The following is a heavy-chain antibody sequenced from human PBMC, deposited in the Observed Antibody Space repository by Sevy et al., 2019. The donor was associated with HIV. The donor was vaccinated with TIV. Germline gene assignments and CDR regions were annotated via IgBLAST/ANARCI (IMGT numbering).Heavy chain of an antibody. Sequence: GEALKISCEGSGYSFTTYWIGWVRQMPGKGLEWMGGIYPDDSDTRYNPYFPGQVTIAADKSINTAYLEWSSLKASDTAIYYCARLEQRHCNGAHCYPFDYWGQGTLVTVSS. CDR1: GYSFTTYW. V-gene: IGHV5-51*01. CDR3: ARLEQRHCNGAHCYPFDY. J-gene: IGHJ4*02. CDR2: IYPDDSDT. D-gene: IGHD2-21*01.